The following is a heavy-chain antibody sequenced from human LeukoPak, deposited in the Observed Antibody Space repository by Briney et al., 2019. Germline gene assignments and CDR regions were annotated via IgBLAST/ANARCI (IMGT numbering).Heavy chain of an antibody. CDR1: GFTFNTYS. V-gene: IGHV3-48*04. J-gene: IGHJ4*02. D-gene: IGHD1-26*01. CDR2: ISGSGSSI. Sequence: PGGSLRLSCEASGFTFNTYSMNWARQAPGKGLEWVSYISGSGSSINYADSVKGRFTISRDNAKNSLWLQMNSLRAEDTAVYYCARDLVVGATYFDYWGQGTLVTVSS. CDR3: ARDLVVGATYFDY.